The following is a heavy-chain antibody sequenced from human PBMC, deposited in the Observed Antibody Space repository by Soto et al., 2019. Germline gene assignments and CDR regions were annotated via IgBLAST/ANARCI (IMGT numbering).Heavy chain of an antibody. CDR2: IYHSGST. J-gene: IGHJ2*01. CDR1: GGSISSSNW. Sequence: QVQLQESGPGLVKPSGTLSLTCAVSGGSISSSNWWSWVRQPPGKGLEWIGEIYHSGSTNYNPSLKRRVTISVDKSKNQFSLKLSSLTAADTAVYYCARYLGSVDWYFDLWGRGTLVTVSS. D-gene: IGHD3-10*01. CDR3: ARYLGSVDWYFDL. V-gene: IGHV4-4*02.